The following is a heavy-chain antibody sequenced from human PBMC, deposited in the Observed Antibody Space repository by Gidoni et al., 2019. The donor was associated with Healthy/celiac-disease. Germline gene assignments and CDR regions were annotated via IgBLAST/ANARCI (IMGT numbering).Heavy chain of an antibody. CDR2: IKQDGSEK. CDR3: ARDLHSGEIDY. D-gene: IGHD1-26*01. J-gene: IGHJ4*02. V-gene: IGHV3-7*01. Sequence: EVQLVESGGGWVQPGGSLSLSCAASGFTFSSYWMSWSRQGPGKGLEWVANIKQDGSEKYYVDSVKGRFTISRDNAKNSLYLQMNILRAEDTAVYYCARDLHSGEIDYWGQGTLVTVSS. CDR1: GFTFSSYW.